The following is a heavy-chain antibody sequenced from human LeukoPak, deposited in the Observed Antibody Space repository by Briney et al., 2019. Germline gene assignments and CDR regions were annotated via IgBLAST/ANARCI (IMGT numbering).Heavy chain of an antibody. Sequence: GGSLRLSCAASGFTFSSSWMHWVRQAPGKGLVWVSRISDDGSSTSYVDSVKGRFTISRDNAKNTLYLQMNSLRAEDTAVYYCARSPVEVDGFDIWGQGTMVTVSS. CDR3: ARSPVEVDGFDI. CDR2: ISDDGSST. V-gene: IGHV3-74*01. D-gene: IGHD2-2*01. CDR1: GFTFSSSW. J-gene: IGHJ3*02.